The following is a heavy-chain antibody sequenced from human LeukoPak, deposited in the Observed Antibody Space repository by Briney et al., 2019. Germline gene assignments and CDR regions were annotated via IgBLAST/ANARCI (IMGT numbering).Heavy chain of an antibody. CDR1: GFSFSSYA. Sequence: GGSLRLSCAASGFSFSSYAMSWVRQTPGKGLEWVAVIGGSGGSTSYADSVKGRFTISRDDSKNTLYLQMNSLRVEDTAIYYCAQEGCTSPSCYSNCWGQGTLVTVSS. V-gene: IGHV3-23*01. J-gene: IGHJ4*02. D-gene: IGHD2-2*01. CDR3: AQEGCTSPSCYSNC. CDR2: IGGSGGST.